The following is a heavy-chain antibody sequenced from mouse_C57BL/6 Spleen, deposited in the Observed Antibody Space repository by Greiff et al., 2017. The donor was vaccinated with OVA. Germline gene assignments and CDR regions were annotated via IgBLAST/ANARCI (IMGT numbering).Heavy chain of an antibody. J-gene: IGHJ2*01. Sequence: VQLQQSGAELARPGASVKLSCKASGYTFTSYGISWVKQRTGQGLEWIGEIYPRSGNTYYNEKFKGKATLTAYKSSSTAYMELRSLTSEDSAVYFCARVGYSNYFDYWGQGTTLTVSS. CDR1: GYTFTSYG. D-gene: IGHD2-5*01. CDR3: ARVGYSNYFDY. V-gene: IGHV1-81*01. CDR2: IYPRSGNT.